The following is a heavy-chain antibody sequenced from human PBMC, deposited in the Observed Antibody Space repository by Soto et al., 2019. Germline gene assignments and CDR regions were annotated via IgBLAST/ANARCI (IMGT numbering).Heavy chain of an antibody. CDR3: ARDPAAGGY. Sequence: PSETLSLTCAVYGGSFSGYYWSWIRQPPGKGLEWIGEINHSGSTNYNPSLKSRVTISVDTSKNQSSLKLSSVTAADTAVYYCARDPAAGGYWGQGTLVTVSS. J-gene: IGHJ4*02. CDR1: GGSFSGYY. D-gene: IGHD6-13*01. CDR2: INHSGST. V-gene: IGHV4-34*01.